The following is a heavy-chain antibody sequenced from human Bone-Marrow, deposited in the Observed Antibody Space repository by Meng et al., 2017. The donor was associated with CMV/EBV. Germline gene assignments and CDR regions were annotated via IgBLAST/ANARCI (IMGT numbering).Heavy chain of an antibody. CDR1: GFTFSSYA. CDR2: ISYHGSNK. D-gene: IGHD2-2*01. Sequence: GESLKISCAASGFTFSSYAMHWVRQAPGKGLEWVAVISYHGSNKYYADSVKGRFTISRDNSKNTLYLQMNSLRAEDTAVYYCARGFSKDYWGQGTLVTVSS. V-gene: IGHV3-30-3*01. CDR3: ARGFSKDY. J-gene: IGHJ4*02.